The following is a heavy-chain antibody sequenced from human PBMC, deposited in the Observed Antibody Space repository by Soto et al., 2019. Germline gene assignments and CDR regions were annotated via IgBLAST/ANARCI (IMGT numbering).Heavy chain of an antibody. V-gene: IGHV4-31*01. CDR3: ARMGLHLGELSRNWFDP. Sequence: QVQLQESGPGLVKPSQTLSLTCTLSGGSISSGNYYWSWIRQHPGKVLEWIGYIYYSGSTHYNPSLKSQVTIPLDTSNDHFTLKLSSLTAAGTTVYYCARMGLHLGELSRNWFDPWGQGTLVTVSS. J-gene: IGHJ5*02. D-gene: IGHD3-16*02. CDR2: IYYSGST. CDR1: GGSISSGNYY.